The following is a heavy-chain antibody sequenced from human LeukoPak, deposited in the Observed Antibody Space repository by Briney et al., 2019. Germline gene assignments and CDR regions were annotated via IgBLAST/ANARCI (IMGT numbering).Heavy chain of an antibody. CDR1: GGSISSGGYY. D-gene: IGHD3-10*01. J-gene: IGHJ3*02. V-gene: IGHV4-31*03. Sequence: SETLSLTCTVSGGSISSGGYYWSWIRQHPGKGLEWIGYIYYSGSTYYNPSLKSRVTISVDTSKNQFSLKLSSVTAADTAVYYWAKVATMVRGVIPNDAFEIWGQGTMVTVSS. CDR2: IYYSGST. CDR3: AKVATMVRGVIPNDAFEI.